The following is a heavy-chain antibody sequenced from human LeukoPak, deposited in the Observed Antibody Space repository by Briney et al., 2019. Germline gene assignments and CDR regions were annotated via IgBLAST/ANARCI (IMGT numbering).Heavy chain of an antibody. Sequence: GGSLRLSCAASGFTFSDYYMSWIRQAPGKGLERVSYISSSGSTIYYADSVKGRFTISRDNAKNSLYLQMNSLRAEDTAVYYCASNRYYYDSSGYRPDAFVIWGQGTMVTVSS. CDR3: ASNRYYYDSSGYRPDAFVI. CDR1: GFTFSDYY. CDR2: ISSSGSTI. D-gene: IGHD3-22*01. J-gene: IGHJ3*02. V-gene: IGHV3-11*01.